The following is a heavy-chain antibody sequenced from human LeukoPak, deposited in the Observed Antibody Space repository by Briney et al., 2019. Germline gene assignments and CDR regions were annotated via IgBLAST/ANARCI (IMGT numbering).Heavy chain of an antibody. D-gene: IGHD2-2*02. J-gene: IGHJ5*02. CDR3: ARDQSEYCSSTSCYTGWFDP. Sequence: ASVKVSCKASGYTFTSYAMHWVRQAPGQRLEWMGWINAGNGNTKYSQKFQGRVTITRDTSASTAYMELSSLRSEDTAVYYCARDQSEYCSSTSCYTGWFDPWGQGTLVTVSS. CDR1: GYTFTSYA. V-gene: IGHV1-3*01. CDR2: INAGNGNT.